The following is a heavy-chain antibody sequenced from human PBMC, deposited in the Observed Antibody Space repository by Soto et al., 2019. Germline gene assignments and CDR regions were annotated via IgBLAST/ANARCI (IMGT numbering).Heavy chain of an antibody. V-gene: IGHV3-23*01. CDR2: ITGNGGST. CDR3: AKLPLGYCTGGTCYRYFDY. Sequence: PGGSLRLCCAACGVTVSNYAMTWVRQAPGKGLEWVSIITGNGGSTYYADSVKGRFTISRDNSQNTLYLQMNSLRVEDTAVYYCAKLPLGYCTGGTCYRYFDYWGHAPLVTVS. J-gene: IGHJ4*01. CDR1: GVTVSNYA. D-gene: IGHD2-15*01.